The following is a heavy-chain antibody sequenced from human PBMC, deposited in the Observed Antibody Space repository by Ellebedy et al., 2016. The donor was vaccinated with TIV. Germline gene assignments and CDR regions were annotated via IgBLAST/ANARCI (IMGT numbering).Heavy chain of an antibody. Sequence: SETLSLXCTVSGGSISSSSYYWGWIRQPPGKGLEWIGSIYYSGSTYYNPSLKSRVTISVDTSKNQFSLKLSSVTAADTAVYYCARRPNYGDDVDWYFGLWGRGTLVTVSS. D-gene: IGHD4-17*01. V-gene: IGHV4-39*01. CDR3: ARRPNYGDDVDWYFGL. J-gene: IGHJ2*01. CDR2: IYYSGST. CDR1: GGSISSSSYY.